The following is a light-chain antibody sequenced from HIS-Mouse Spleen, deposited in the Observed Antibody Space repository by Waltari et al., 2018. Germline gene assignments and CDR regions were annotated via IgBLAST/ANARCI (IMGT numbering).Light chain of an antibody. CDR3: CSYAGSSTWV. J-gene: IGLJ3*02. CDR1: SSDVGSYNL. Sequence: QSALTQPASVSGSPGQSITISCTGTSSDVGSYNLVPWYQQPPGKAPKLMIYEGSKRPSGVSNRFSGSKSGNTASLTISGLQAEDEADYYCCSYAGSSTWVFGGGTKLTVL. V-gene: IGLV2-23*01. CDR2: EGS.